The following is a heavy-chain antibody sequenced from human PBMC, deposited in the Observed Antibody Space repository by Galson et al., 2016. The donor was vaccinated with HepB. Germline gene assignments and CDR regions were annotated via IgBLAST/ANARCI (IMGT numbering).Heavy chain of an antibody. CDR2: ISYDGNIK. V-gene: IGHV3-30*14. CDR1: GFTFNSFA. J-gene: IGHJ6*02. D-gene: IGHD2-15*01. CDR3: ARDRDIILVAAASYYGMDV. Sequence: SLRLSCAASGFTFNSFAMHWVRQAPGKGLEWVAVISYDGNIKYYADSVRGRFTIPRDNSKNTLYLQMNSLRAEDTALYYCARDRDIILVAAASYYGMDVWSHGTTVTLSS.